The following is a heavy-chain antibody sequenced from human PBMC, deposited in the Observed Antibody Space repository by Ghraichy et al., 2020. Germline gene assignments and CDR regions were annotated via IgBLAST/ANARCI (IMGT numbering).Heavy chain of an antibody. CDR2: ISAYNGNT. Sequence: ASVKVSCKASGYTFTSYGISWVRQAPGQGLEWMGWISAYNGNTNYAQKLQGRVTMTTDTSTSTAYMELRSLRSDDTAVYYCARDSSVEWERRRRPSPYFDYWGQGTLVTVSS. D-gene: IGHD1-26*01. V-gene: IGHV1-18*01. J-gene: IGHJ4*02. CDR1: GYTFTSYG. CDR3: ARDSSVEWERRRRPSPYFDY.